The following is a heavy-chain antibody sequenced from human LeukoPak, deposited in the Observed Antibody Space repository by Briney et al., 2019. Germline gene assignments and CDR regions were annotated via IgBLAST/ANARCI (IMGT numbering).Heavy chain of an antibody. CDR3: AKDRGDIVVVPAAMDV. CDR1: GFTFSSYG. D-gene: IGHD2-2*01. J-gene: IGHJ6*04. V-gene: IGHV3-30*02. CDR2: IRYDGSNK. Sequence: GGSLRLSCAASGFTFSSYGMHWVRQAPGKGLEWVAFIRYDGSNKYYADSVKGRFTTSRDNSKNTLYLQMNSLRAEDTAVYYCAKDRGDIVVVPAAMDVWGKGTTVTVSS.